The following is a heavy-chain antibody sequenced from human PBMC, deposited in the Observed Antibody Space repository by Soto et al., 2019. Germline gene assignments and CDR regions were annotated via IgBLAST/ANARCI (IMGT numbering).Heavy chain of an antibody. CDR3: ARDQWELPCDY. J-gene: IGHJ4*02. Sequence: PSETLSLTCTFSGDSVSSGSYYCSWIRQPPGKGLEWIGYIYYSGSTNYNPSLKSRVTISVDTSKNQFSLKLSSVTAADTAVYYCARDQWELPCDYWGQGTLVIVS. CDR1: GDSVSSGSYY. CDR2: IYYSGST. V-gene: IGHV4-61*01. D-gene: IGHD1-26*01.